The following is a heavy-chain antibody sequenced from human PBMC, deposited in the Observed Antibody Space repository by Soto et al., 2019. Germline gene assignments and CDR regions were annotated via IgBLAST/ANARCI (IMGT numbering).Heavy chain of an antibody. D-gene: IGHD4-4*01. J-gene: IGHJ4*02. V-gene: IGHV3-49*03. CDR2: IRSKAYGGTT. Sequence: GGSLRLSCTASGFTFGDYAMSWFRQAPGKGLEWVGFIRSKAYGGTTEYAASVKGRFTISRDDSKSIAYLQMNSLKTEDTAVYYCTSPHDGYSNWPSYYWGQGTLVTVSS. CDR1: GFTFGDYA. CDR3: TSPHDGYSNWPSYY.